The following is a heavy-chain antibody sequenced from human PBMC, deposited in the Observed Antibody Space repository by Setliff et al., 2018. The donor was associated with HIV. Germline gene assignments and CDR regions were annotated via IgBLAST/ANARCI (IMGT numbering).Heavy chain of an antibody. D-gene: IGHD2-2*02. Sequence: PGGSLRLSCAGSGFTFSNAWMSWVRQAPGKGLEWVGRIQTKADGETTDYAEAVKGRFTISRDDSNNTMFLQMNSLKIEDTAVYYCTTDAYCSDTSCYIAFYYYYYMDVWGKGTTVTVSS. CDR3: TTDAYCSDTSCYIAFYYYYYMDV. J-gene: IGHJ6*03. CDR2: IQTKADGETT. V-gene: IGHV3-15*01. CDR1: GFTFSNAW.